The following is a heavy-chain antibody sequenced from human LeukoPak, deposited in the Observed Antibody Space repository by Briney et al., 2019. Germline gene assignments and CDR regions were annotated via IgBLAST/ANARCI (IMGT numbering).Heavy chain of an antibody. V-gene: IGHV4-4*02. CDR2: IYHSGST. D-gene: IGHD6-13*01. CDR3: ARDRGAAASGNFDY. J-gene: IGHJ4*02. CDR1: GGSISSSNW. Sequence: PSGTLSLTCAVSGGSISSSNWWSWVRQPPGKGLEWIGEIYHSGSTNYNPSLKSRVTISVDKSKNQFSLKLSSVTAADTAVYYCARDRGAAASGNFDYWGQGTLVTVSS.